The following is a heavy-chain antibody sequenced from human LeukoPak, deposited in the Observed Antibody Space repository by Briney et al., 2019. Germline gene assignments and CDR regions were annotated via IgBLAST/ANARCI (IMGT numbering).Heavy chain of an antibody. Sequence: PSQTLSLTCSVSGGSITSGSYYWTWVRLPAGKGLEWVGRIYTSGSTDYNPSLKSRVTISVDTSKNQFSLNLTSVTAADTAVYYCARADYSGVTYYYYYVDVWGKGTTVTVSS. CDR1: GGSITSGSYY. CDR3: ARADYSGVTYYYYYVDV. CDR2: IYTSGST. D-gene: IGHD4-11*01. V-gene: IGHV4-61*02. J-gene: IGHJ6*03.